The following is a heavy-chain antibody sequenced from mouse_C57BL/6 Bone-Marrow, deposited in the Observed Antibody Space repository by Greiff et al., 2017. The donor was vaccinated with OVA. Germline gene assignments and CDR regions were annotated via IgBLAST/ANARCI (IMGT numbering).Heavy chain of an antibody. V-gene: IGHV1-50*01. CDR2: IDPSDSYT. J-gene: IGHJ2*01. D-gene: IGHD1-1*01. Sequence: QVQLQQPGAELVKPGASVKLSCKASGYTFTSYWMQWVKQRPGQGLEWIGEIDPSDSYTNYNQKFKGKATLTVDTSSSTAYMQLSSLTSEDSAVYYCARDDDGSSWVYYFDYWGQGTTLTVSS. CDR3: ARDDDGSSWVYYFDY. CDR1: GYTFTSYW.